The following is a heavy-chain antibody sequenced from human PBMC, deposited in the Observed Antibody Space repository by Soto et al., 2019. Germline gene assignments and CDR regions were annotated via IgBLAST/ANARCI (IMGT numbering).Heavy chain of an antibody. J-gene: IGHJ4*02. CDR1: GCSIRGYY. Sequence: QVQLQESGPGLVKPSETLSLTCSVSGCSIRGYYWGWIRQPPGKGLEWIGYMYYSGSPSYNPSLKSRVIMSVDKSKNQFSLELNSVTAADTAVYYCARCLSIKTVTGGEYFDYWGQGTLVTVSS. CDR2: MYYSGSP. V-gene: IGHV4-59*01. D-gene: IGHD4-17*01. CDR3: ARCLSIKTVTGGEYFDY.